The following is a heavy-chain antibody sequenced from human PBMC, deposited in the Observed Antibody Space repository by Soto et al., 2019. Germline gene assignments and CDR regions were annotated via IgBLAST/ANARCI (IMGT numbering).Heavy chain of an antibody. D-gene: IGHD5-12*01. J-gene: IGHJ4*02. CDR1: GFTFDDYA. V-gene: IGHV3-9*01. CDR2: ISWNSGSI. CDR3: AKGKVEMATNYFDY. Sequence: GGSLRVSCGASGFTFDDYAMHWVRQAPGKGLEWVSGISWNSGSIGYADSVKGRFTISRDNAKNSLYLQMNSLRAEDTALYYCAKGKVEMATNYFDYWGQGTLVTVSS.